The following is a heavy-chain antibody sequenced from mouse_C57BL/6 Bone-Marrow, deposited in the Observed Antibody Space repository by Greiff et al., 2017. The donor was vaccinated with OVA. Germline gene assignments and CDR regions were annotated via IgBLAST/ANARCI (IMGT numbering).Heavy chain of an antibody. V-gene: IGHV3-6*01. CDR2: ISYDGSN. CDR3: ANLLWDAY. D-gene: IGHD2-1*01. CDR1: GYSITSGYY. Sequence: EVKLMESGPGLVKPSQSLSLTCSVTGYSITSGYYWNWIRQFPGNKLEWMGYISYDGSNNYNPSLKNRISITRDTSKNQFFLKLNSVTTEDTATYYCANLLWDAYWGQGTLVTVSA. J-gene: IGHJ3*01.